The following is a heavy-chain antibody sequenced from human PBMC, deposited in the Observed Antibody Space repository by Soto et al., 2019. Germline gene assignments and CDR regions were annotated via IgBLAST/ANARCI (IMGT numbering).Heavy chain of an antibody. CDR2: ISSSSSTI. CDR3: ARSRKLGIWGAYDY. J-gene: IGHJ4*02. Sequence: GGSLRLSCAASGFTFSSYSMNWVRQAPGKGLEWVSYISSSSSTIYYADSVKGRFTISRDNAKNSLYLQMNSLRAEDTAVYYCARSRKLGIWGAYDYWGQGTLVTVSS. V-gene: IGHV3-48*04. CDR1: GFTFSSYS. D-gene: IGHD7-27*01.